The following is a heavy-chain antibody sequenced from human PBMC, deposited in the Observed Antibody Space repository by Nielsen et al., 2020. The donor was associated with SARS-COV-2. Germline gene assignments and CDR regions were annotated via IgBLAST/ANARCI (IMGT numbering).Heavy chain of an antibody. CDR2: MYAGAST. CDR3: ATPRPGL. J-gene: IGHJ4*02. Sequence: GGSLRLSCAASGFTVNRNYMSWVRQAPGKGLEWVSLMYAGASTFYADSVKGRFTISRDNSRNTLYLQMNFLRAEDTAVYYCATPRPGLWGQGTLVTVSS. V-gene: IGHV3-53*01. CDR1: GFTVNRNY. D-gene: IGHD6-6*01.